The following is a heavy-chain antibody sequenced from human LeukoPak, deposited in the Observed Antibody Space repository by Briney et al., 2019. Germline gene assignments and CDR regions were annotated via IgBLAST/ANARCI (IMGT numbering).Heavy chain of an antibody. J-gene: IGHJ4*02. D-gene: IGHD2-2*01. CDR2: INSDGSST. Sequence: PGGSLRLSCAASGFTFSSYWMHWVRQAPGKGLVWVSRINSDGSSTSYADSVKGRFTISRDNSKNSLYLQMNSLRTEDTALYYCAKAEGGYCSSTSCPEINYWGQGTLVTVSS. CDR1: GFTFSSYW. V-gene: IGHV3-74*01. CDR3: AKAEGGYCSSTSCPEINY.